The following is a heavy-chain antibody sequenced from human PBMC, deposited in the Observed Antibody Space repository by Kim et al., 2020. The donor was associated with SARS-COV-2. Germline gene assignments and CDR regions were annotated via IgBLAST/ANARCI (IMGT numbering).Heavy chain of an antibody. CDR1: GFTFSSYA. Sequence: GGSLRLSCAASGFTFSSYAMSWVRQAPGKGLEWVSAISGSGGSTYYADSVKGRFTISRDNSKNTLYLQMNSLRAEDTAVYYCAKTSYYYGSGSYYRSNWFDPWGQGTLVTVSS. V-gene: IGHV3-23*01. J-gene: IGHJ5*02. CDR3: AKTSYYYGSGSYYRSNWFDP. D-gene: IGHD3-10*01. CDR2: ISGSGGST.